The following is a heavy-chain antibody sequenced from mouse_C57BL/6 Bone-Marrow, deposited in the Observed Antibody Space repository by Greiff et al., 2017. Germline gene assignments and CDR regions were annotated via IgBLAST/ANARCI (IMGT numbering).Heavy chain of an antibody. CDR2: IDPEDGET. CDR3: TRSLIYYGTNY. D-gene: IGHD1-1*01. CDR1: GFNIKDYY. Sequence: EVQLKQSGAELVKPGASVKLSCTASGFNIKDYYIHWVKQRTEQGLEWIGRIDPEDGETKYAPKFQDKATITADTSSNTAYLQLSSLTSEDTAVYYCTRSLIYYGTNYWGQGTTLTVSS. V-gene: IGHV14-2*01. J-gene: IGHJ2*01.